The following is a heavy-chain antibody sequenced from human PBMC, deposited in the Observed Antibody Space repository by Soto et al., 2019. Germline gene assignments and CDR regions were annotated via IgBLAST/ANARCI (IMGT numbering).Heavy chain of an antibody. J-gene: IGHJ4*02. CDR1: SGSISSSNW. D-gene: IGHD3-3*01. CDR2: IYHSGST. Sequence: PSETLSLTCAVSSGSISSSNWWSWVRQPPGKGLEWIGEIYHSGSTNYNPSLKSRVTISVDKSKNQFSLKLSSVTAADTAVYYCARAYYDFWSGSAPYYFDYWGQGTLVTVSS. CDR3: ARAYYDFWSGSAPYYFDY. V-gene: IGHV4-4*02.